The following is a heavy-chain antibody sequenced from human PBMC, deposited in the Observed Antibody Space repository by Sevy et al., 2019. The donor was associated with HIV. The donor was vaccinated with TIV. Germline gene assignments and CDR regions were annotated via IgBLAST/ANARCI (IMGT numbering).Heavy chain of an antibody. V-gene: IGHV3-21*01. CDR3: ARDHYYDSSTGYGMDV. CDR2: ISSSSSYI. Sequence: GGYLRLSCAASGFTFSSYSMNWVRQAPGKGLEWVSSISSSSSYIYYADAVKGRFTISRDNAKNSLYLQMNSLRAEDTAVYYCARDHYYDSSTGYGMDVWGQGTTVTVSS. D-gene: IGHD3-22*01. CDR1: GFTFSSYS. J-gene: IGHJ6*02.